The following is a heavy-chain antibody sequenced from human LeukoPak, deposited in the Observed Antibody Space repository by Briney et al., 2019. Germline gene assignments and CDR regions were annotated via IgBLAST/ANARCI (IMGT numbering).Heavy chain of an antibody. CDR1: GFTFSSYA. V-gene: IGHV3-23*01. CDR2: ISGSSGST. D-gene: IGHD6-19*01. J-gene: IGHJ4*02. CDR3: AKDSANGWLVLFSVHSY. Sequence: PGGSLRLSCAASGFTFSSYAMSWVRQAPGRGLEWVSAISGSSGSTYYADSVKGRFTISRDNSKNTLYLQMNSLRAEDTAVYYCAKDSANGWLVLFSVHSYWGQGTLVTVSS.